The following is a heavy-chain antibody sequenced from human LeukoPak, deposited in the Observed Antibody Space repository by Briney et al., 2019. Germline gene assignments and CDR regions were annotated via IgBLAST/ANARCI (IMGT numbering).Heavy chain of an antibody. V-gene: IGHV3-23*01. CDR3: AIGARPFDP. J-gene: IGHJ5*02. CDR1: GGSFSGYY. D-gene: IGHD6-6*01. Sequence: ETLSLTCAVYGGSFSGYYWSWIRQPPGKGLEWVSAISGSGGSTYYADSVKGRFTISRDNSKNTLYLQMNSLRAEDTAVYYCAIGARPFDPWGQGTLVTVSS. CDR2: ISGSGGST.